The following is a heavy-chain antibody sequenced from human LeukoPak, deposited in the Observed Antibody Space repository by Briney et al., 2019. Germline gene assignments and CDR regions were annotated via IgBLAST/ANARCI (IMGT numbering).Heavy chain of an antibody. V-gene: IGHV3-74*01. Sequence: PGGSLRLSCAASGFTFSSYWMHWVRQAPGKGLVWVSRINSDGSSTSYADSVKGRFTISRDNSKNTLYLQMNSLRAEDTAVYYCARGRPSYYYYMDVWGKGTTVTISS. CDR1: GFTFSSYW. CDR2: INSDGSST. CDR3: ARGRPSYYYYMDV. J-gene: IGHJ6*03.